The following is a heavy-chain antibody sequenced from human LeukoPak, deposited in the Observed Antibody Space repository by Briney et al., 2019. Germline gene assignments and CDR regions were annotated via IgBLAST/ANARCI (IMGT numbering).Heavy chain of an antibody. D-gene: IGHD3-10*01. CDR1: GFTVSGNY. Sequence: GGSLRLSCAASGFTVSGNYMSWVRQAPGKGLEWISLIYSGGDAYYPDSVRGRFTISRDNSRNTLFLQMNSLRAEDTAVYYCAKETYGSGSYYFDYWGQGTLVTVSS. V-gene: IGHV3-53*01. J-gene: IGHJ4*02. CDR2: IYSGGDA. CDR3: AKETYGSGSYYFDY.